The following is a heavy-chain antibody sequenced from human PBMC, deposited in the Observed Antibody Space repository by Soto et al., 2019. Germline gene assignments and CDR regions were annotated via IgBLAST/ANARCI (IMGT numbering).Heavy chain of an antibody. CDR1: GYTFSTYP. J-gene: IGHJ4*02. V-gene: IGHV1-18*01. Sequence: ASVKVSCKTSGYTFSTYPISWVRQAPGQGLEWVGWISTYNGKTNYGQKFQGRVTITTDTSTSTAYMDLRNLRSDDTAVYYCARDRVEAALGTFDQWGQGTLVTVSS. CDR2: ISTYNGKT. D-gene: IGHD6-13*01. CDR3: ARDRVEAALGTFDQ.